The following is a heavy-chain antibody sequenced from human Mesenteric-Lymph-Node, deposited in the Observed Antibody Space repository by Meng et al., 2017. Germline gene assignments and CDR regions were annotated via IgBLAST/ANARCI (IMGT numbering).Heavy chain of an antibody. Sequence: APLEEAGPGLLKASGTLSLTCAGSGGSMSSGDYYWSWIRHPPGKGLEWIGYIYYSGSTYYNPSLKSRVTISVDTSKNQFSLKLSSVTAADTAVYYCARGPTTYFDYWGQGTLVTVSS. J-gene: IGHJ4*02. V-gene: IGHV4-30-4*01. CDR3: ARGPTTYFDY. D-gene: IGHD4-17*01. CDR2: IYYSGST. CDR1: GGSMSSGDYY.